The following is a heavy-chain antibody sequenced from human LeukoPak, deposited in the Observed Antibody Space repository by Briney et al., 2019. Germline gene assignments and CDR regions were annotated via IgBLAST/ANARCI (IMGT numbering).Heavy chain of an antibody. D-gene: IGHD6-19*01. Sequence: PGGSLRLSCAVSGFTFSSYAFNWVRQAPGTGLEWVSAISGDGAVTYYADSVKGRFTISRDNSKNTLYLQMNSLRAEDTAVYYCARVNSGWYGPLDYWGQGTLVTVSS. V-gene: IGHV3-23*01. J-gene: IGHJ4*02. CDR2: ISGDGAVT. CDR1: GFTFSSYA. CDR3: ARVNSGWYGPLDY.